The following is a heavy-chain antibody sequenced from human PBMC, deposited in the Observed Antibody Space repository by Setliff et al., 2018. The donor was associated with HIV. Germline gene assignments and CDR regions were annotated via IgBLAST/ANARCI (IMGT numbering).Heavy chain of an antibody. V-gene: IGHV4-61*09. Sequence: PSETLSLTCTVSGGSISSGDYSWSWIRQPAGKGLEWLGHIDTTGSTTYNPTLKSRVTISVDTSKNQFSLRLSSVTAAYTAVYFCARVGLHGDPPTGYYFYMDVWGKGTTVTVSS. CDR3: ARVGLHGDPPTGYYFYMDV. D-gene: IGHD4-17*01. CDR2: IDTTGST. J-gene: IGHJ6*03. CDR1: GGSISSGDYS.